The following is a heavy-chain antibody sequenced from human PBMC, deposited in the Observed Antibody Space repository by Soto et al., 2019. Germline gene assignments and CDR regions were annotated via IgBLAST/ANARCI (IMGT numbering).Heavy chain of an antibody. CDR2: FDPEDGET. Sequence: GASVKVSCKVSGYTLTELSMHWVRQAPGKGLEWMGGFDPEDGETIYAQKFQGRVTMTEDTSTDTAYMELSSLRSEDTAVYYCATDVLAARGPGYWGQGTLVTVDS. D-gene: IGHD6-6*01. CDR1: GYTLTELS. CDR3: ATDVLAARGPGY. V-gene: IGHV1-24*01. J-gene: IGHJ4*02.